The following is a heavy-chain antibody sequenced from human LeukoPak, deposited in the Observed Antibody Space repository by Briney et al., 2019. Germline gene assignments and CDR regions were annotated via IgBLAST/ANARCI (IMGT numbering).Heavy chain of an antibody. CDR3: ARAGSSGYFDY. V-gene: IGHV3-30-3*01. CDR1: RFTFSSYA. CDR2: ISYDGSNK. J-gene: IGHJ4*02. D-gene: IGHD6-13*01. Sequence: VQPGRSLILSCAASRFTFSSYAMHWVRQAPGKGLEWVAVISYDGSNKYYTDSVKGRFTISRDNAKNSLYLQMNSLRAEDTAVYYCARAGSSGYFDYWGQGTLVTVSS.